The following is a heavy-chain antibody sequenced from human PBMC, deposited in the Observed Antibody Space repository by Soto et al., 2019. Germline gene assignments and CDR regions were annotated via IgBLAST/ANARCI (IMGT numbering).Heavy chain of an antibody. CDR1: GYPFTGPY. CDR3: ARDFRTYSHGVDV. V-gene: IGHV1-2*02. CDR2: INPSSGGT. D-gene: IGHD4-4*01. J-gene: IGHJ6*02. Sequence: QAQLVQSGTEVKKPGASVKVSCKASGYPFTGPYIYWVRQAPGQGLEWMGWINPSSGGTEFAEKFQGRVTVTRDTSIRTVFLDLNSLTSDDTGVYFCARDFRTYSHGVDVWGQGTAVTVSS.